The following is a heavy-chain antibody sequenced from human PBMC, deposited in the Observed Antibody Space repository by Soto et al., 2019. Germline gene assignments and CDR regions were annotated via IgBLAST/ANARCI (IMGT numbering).Heavy chain of an antibody. D-gene: IGHD5-18*01. J-gene: IGHJ6*03. CDR2: ISSSSSTI. CDR3: AREDTAMGPLYYYYMDV. Sequence: GGSLSLSCAASGFPFSSYSMNWVRQAPGKGLEWVSYISSSSSTIYYADSVKGRFTISRDNAKNSLYLQMNSLRAEDTAVYYCAREDTAMGPLYYYYMDVWGKGTTVTVSS. V-gene: IGHV3-48*01. CDR1: GFPFSSYS.